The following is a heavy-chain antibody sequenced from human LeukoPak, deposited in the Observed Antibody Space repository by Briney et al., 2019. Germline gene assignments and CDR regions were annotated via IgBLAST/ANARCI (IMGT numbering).Heavy chain of an antibody. V-gene: IGHV1-2*02. D-gene: IGHD3-10*01. CDR3: ARDRYYYGSGSDTYYYYYMDV. CDR1: GYTFTGYY. Sequence: ASVKVSCKASGYTFTGYYMHWVRQAPGQGLEWMGWINPNSGGTNYAQKFQGRVTMTRDTSISTAYMELSRLRSDDTAVYYCARDRYYYGSGSDTYYYYYMDVWGKGTTVTTSS. CDR2: INPNSGGT. J-gene: IGHJ6*03.